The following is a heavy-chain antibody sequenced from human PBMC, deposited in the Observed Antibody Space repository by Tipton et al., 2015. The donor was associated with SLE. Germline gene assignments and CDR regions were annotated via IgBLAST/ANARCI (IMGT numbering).Heavy chain of an antibody. CDR1: GYTFTSYG. D-gene: IGHD3-3*01. Sequence: QSGAEVKKPGASVKVSCKASGYTFTSYGISWVRQAPGQGLEWMGWISAYNGNTNYAQKLQGRVTMTTDTSTSTAYMELRSLRSDDTAVYSSARDRGAECLLSGYMDVWGKGTTVTVSS. CDR2: ISAYNGNT. V-gene: IGHV1-18*01. J-gene: IGHJ6*03. CDR3: ARDRGAECLLSGYMDV.